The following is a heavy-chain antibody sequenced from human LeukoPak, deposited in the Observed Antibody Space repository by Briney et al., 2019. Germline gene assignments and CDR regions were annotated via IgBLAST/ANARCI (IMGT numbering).Heavy chain of an antibody. V-gene: IGHV1-46*01. D-gene: IGHD1-26*01. CDR3: ARSQWELLPCFDY. Sequence: ASVKVSCKASGYTFTRYYMNWVRQAPGQGLEWMGIINPSGGSTSYAQKFQGRVTMTRDTSTSTVYMELSSLRSEDTAMYYCARSQWELLPCFDYWGQGTLVTVSS. CDR2: INPSGGST. J-gene: IGHJ4*02. CDR1: GYTFTRYY.